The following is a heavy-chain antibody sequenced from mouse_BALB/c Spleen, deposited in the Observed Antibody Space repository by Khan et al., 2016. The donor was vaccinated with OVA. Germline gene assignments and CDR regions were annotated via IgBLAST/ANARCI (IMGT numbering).Heavy chain of an antibody. CDR2: INPHIGET. V-gene: IGHV1-20*02. CDR1: GYSFTGYF. Sequence: VQLKESGPELVKPGASVKISCKASGYSFTGYFMNWVMQSHGKSLEWIGRINPHIGETFYNQKFKGKATLTVDESSSTAHMELRSLESEDSAVYYCTRIYRSDFDYWGQGTTLTVSS. CDR3: TRIYRSDFDY. D-gene: IGHD1-1*01. J-gene: IGHJ2*01.